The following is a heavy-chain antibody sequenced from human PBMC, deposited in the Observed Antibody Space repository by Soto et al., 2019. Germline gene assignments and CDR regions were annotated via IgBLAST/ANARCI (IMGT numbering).Heavy chain of an antibody. CDR3: ARHRPPRYCSSTSCYEAAFDI. CDR2: IYYSGST. CDR1: GGSISSYY. V-gene: IGHV4-59*08. J-gene: IGHJ3*02. D-gene: IGHD2-2*01. Sequence: SETLSLTCTVSGGSISSYYWSWIRQPPGKGLEWIGYIYYSGSTNYNTSLKSRVTISVDTSKNQFSLKLSSVTAADTAVYYCARHRPPRYCSSTSCYEAAFDIWGQGTMVTVSS.